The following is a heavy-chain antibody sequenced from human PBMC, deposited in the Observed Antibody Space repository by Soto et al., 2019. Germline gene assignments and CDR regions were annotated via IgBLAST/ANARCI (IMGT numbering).Heavy chain of an antibody. CDR3: ASRPVMEVAQYGNGFDP. CDR1: GGTFSTYP. Sequence: QVHLVQSGAEVKKPGSSVKVSCKASGGTFSTYPINWVRQAPGQGLEWMGGIIPFFGTTHSAQKFQGRLTITADESTSTTYMELSSLRSEDTAVYYCASRPVMEVAQYGNGFDPWCQGTLVTVSS. V-gene: IGHV1-69*01. J-gene: IGHJ5*02. D-gene: IGHD2-15*01. CDR2: IIPFFGTT.